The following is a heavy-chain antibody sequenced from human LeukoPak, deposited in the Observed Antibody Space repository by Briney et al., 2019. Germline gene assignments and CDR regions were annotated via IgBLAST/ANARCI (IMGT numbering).Heavy chain of an antibody. D-gene: IGHD3-10*01. CDR3: AREGPMVRGVIITYYFDY. CDR2: ISYSGST. CDR1: GGSISSYY. J-gene: IGHJ4*02. Sequence: SETLSLTCTVSGGSISSYYWSWIRQPPGKGLEWIGYISYSGSTYYNPSLKSRVTISVDTSKNQFSLKLSSVTAADTAVYYCAREGPMVRGVIITYYFDYWGQGTLVTVSS. V-gene: IGHV4-59*12.